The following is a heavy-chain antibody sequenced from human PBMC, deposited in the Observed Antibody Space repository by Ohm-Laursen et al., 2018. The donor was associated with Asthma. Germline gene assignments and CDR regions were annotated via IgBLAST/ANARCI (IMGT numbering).Heavy chain of an antibody. CDR1: GFTFRTYA. V-gene: IGHV3-23*01. D-gene: IGHD1-1*01. Sequence: SLRLSCAASGFTFRTYAMTWVRQAPGKGLAWVSTITGSGGSTYYADSVKGRFTISRDNSKNTLYLQMSSLRADDTAVYYCAKEDAAWNARDYWGQGTLVTVSS. CDR2: ITGSGGST. J-gene: IGHJ4*02. CDR3: AKEDAAWNARDY.